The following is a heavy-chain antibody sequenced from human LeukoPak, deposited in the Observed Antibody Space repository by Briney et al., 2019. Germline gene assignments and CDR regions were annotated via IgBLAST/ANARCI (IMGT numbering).Heavy chain of an antibody. Sequence: SETLSLTCAVYGGSFSGYYWSWIRQPPGKGLEWIGEINHSGCTNYNPSLKSRVTISVDTSKNQFSLKLSSVTAADTAVYYCARTITMIVVVITPNWFDPWGQGTLVTVSS. CDR2: INHSGCT. CDR3: ARTITMIVVVITPNWFDP. CDR1: GGSFSGYY. J-gene: IGHJ5*02. V-gene: IGHV4-34*01. D-gene: IGHD3-22*01.